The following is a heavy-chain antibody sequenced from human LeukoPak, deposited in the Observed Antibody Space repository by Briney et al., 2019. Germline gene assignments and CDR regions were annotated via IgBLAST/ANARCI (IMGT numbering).Heavy chain of an antibody. CDR3: ARESTLGSLYYYYMDV. CDR1: GFTFSSYS. J-gene: IGHJ6*03. V-gene: IGHV3-7*01. D-gene: IGHD5-12*01. Sequence: GGSLRLSCAVSGFTFSSYSMHWVRQAPGKGLEWVANIKQDGSEKYYVDSVKGRFTISRDNAKNSLYLQMNSLRAEDTAVYYCARESTLGSLYYYYMDVWGKGTTVTVSS. CDR2: IKQDGSEK.